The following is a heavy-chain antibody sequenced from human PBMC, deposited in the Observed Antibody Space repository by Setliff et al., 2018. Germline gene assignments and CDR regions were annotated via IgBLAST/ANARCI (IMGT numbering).Heavy chain of an antibody. CDR3: ASDLTYYDFWSGYYSPRAFDI. CDR1: GGSISSSSYY. D-gene: IGHD3-3*01. Sequence: PSETLSLTCTVSGGSISSSSYYWGWIRQPPGKGLEWIGSIYYRGSTYYNPSLKSRVTISVDTSKNQFSLKLSSVTAADTAVYYCASDLTYYDFWSGYYSPRAFDIWGQGTMVTVS. CDR2: IYYRGST. J-gene: IGHJ3*02. V-gene: IGHV4-39*07.